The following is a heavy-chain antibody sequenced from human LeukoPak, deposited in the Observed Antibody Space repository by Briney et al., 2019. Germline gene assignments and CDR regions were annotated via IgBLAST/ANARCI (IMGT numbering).Heavy chain of an antibody. CDR2: IIPIFGTA. CDR3: ARELGGYCSGGSCYSEYYFDY. D-gene: IGHD2-15*01. Sequence: SVKVSCKASGGTFSSYAISWVRQAPGQGLEWMGGIIPIFGTANYAQKFQGRVTITADESTRTAYMELSSLRSEDTAVYYCARELGGYCSGGSCYSEYYFDYWGQGTLVTVSS. J-gene: IGHJ4*02. V-gene: IGHV1-69*13. CDR1: GGTFSSYA.